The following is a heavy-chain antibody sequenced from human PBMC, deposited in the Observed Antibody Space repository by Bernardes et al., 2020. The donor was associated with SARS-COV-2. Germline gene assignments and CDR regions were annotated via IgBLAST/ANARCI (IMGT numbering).Heavy chain of an antibody. CDR1: GFTFSNYW. D-gene: IGHD1-26*01. CDR3: ARGALSGTYGVGDY. V-gene: IGHV3-74*01. J-gene: IGHJ4*02. Sequence: GGSLRLSCASSGFTFSNYWVHWVRQVPGKGLVWVSRITTDGSSTSYADSVKGRFTISRDNAKNTLYLQMNSLRVEDTAVYYCARGALSGTYGVGDYWGQGTLVTVSS. CDR2: ITTDGSST.